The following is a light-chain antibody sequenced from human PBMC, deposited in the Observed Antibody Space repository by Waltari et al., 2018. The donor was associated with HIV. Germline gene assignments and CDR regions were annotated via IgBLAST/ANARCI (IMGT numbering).Light chain of an antibody. Sequence: QSGLTQPHSASGTPGQRLSISCSGNNSNIGSNFVFCYRQIPGAAPTLLVYRNNQRPSGVGDRFSGSRSGASASLVISGLRVEDEADYYCASWDDGLRGHVFGSGTTVSV. CDR2: RNN. J-gene: IGLJ1*01. CDR3: ASWDDGLRGHV. V-gene: IGLV1-47*01. CDR1: NSNIGSNF.